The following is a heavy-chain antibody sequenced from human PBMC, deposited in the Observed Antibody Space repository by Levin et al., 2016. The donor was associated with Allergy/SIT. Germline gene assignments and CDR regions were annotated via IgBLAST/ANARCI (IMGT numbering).Heavy chain of an antibody. J-gene: IGHJ4*02. Sequence: ASVKVSCKASGYTFTGYYMHWVRQAPGQGLEWMGWINPNSGGTNYAQKFQGRVTMTRDTSISTAYMELSRLRSDDTAVYYCARVPLRYFDWLPYFDYWGQGTLVTVSS. D-gene: IGHD3-9*01. CDR1: GYTFTGYY. CDR2: INPNSGGT. V-gene: IGHV1-2*02. CDR3: ARVPLRYFDWLPYFDY.